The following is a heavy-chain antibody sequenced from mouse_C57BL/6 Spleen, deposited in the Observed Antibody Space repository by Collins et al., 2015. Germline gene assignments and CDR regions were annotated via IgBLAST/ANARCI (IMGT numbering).Heavy chain of an antibody. CDR2: INPNNGDT. D-gene: IGHD2-2*01. Sequence: EVQLQQSGPEVVKPGASVKISCKASGYTFTDYYMSWVKQSLGKSLKWIGDINPNNGDTTYNQKFKGKATLTVGKSSSTAYMELRSLTSEDSAVFYCARRNGYSFDAWGQGTHSHSLL. J-gene: IGHJ2*01. CDR1: GYTFTDYY. V-gene: IGHV1-26*01. CDR3: ARRNGYSFDA.